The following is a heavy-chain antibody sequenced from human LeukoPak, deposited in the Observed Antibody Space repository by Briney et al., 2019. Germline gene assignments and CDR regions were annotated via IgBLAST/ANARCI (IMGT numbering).Heavy chain of an antibody. CDR1: GGSIIRGGYS. D-gene: IGHD3-10*01. CDR2: IHHSGST. CDR3: ARRPSGFDY. J-gene: IGHJ4*02. Sequence: SQTLSLTCAVSGGSIIRGGYSWSWIRQSPGQGLEWIGYIHHSGSTYYNPSLKSRVSISVDTSKNQFSLKLSSVTAADTAVYYCARRPSGFDYWGQGTLVTVSS. V-gene: IGHV4-30-2*06.